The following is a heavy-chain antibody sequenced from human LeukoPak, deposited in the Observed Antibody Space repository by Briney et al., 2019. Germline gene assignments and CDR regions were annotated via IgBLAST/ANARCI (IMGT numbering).Heavy chain of an antibody. Sequence: ASVKVSCKASGGTFSSYAISWVRQAPGKGLEWVSSISGSSSYIYYADSVKGRFSTSRDNAKNSLYLQMNSLRAEDTAVYYCARDLLGWELHYFDYWGQGTLVTVSS. J-gene: IGHJ4*02. V-gene: IGHV3-21*01. CDR1: GGTFSSYA. CDR2: ISGSSSYI. D-gene: IGHD1-26*01. CDR3: ARDLLGWELHYFDY.